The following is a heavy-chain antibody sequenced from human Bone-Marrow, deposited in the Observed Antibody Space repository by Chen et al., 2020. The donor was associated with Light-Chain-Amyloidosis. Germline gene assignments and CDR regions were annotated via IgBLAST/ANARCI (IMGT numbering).Heavy chain of an antibody. CDR1: GGSISSSSYY. CDR2: IYYSGST. Sequence: QLQLQESGPGLVKPSETLSLTCTVSGGSISSSSYYWGWIRQPPGKGLEWIGSIYYSGSTYYNPSLKGRVTISVDTSKNQFSLKLSSVTAADTAVYYCARARLNMVRGVAPYYFDYWGQGTLVTVSS. V-gene: IGHV4-39*07. J-gene: IGHJ4*02. D-gene: IGHD3-10*01. CDR3: ARARLNMVRGVAPYYFDY.